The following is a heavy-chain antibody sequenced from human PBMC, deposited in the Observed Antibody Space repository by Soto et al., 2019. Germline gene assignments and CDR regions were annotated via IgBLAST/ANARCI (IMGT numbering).Heavy chain of an antibody. V-gene: IGHV5-51*01. CDR2: IYPGDSDT. Sequence: GESLKISYKGSGYSFTSYWIGWVRQMPGKGLEWMGIIYPGDSDTRYSSSFQGQVTISADKSISTAYLQWSSLKASDTAMYYCARLLFLYVLFQYYYYGMDVRGQGTTVTVSS. CDR1: GYSFTSYW. J-gene: IGHJ6*02. CDR3: ARLLFLYVLFQYYYYGMDV. D-gene: IGHD2-15*01.